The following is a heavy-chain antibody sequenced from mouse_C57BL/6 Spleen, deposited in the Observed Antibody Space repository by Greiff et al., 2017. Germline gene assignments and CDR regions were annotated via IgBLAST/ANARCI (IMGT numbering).Heavy chain of an antibody. J-gene: IGHJ4*01. CDR1: GFTFSSYT. D-gene: IGHD2-5*01. CDR3: ARLGSNYSYAMDY. CDR2: ISGVGGNT. V-gene: IGHV5-9*01. Sequence: EVQLVESGGGLVKPGGSLKLSCAASGFTFSSYTMSWGRQTPEKRLEWVATISGVGGNTYYPDSVKGRFTISRDNAKNTLYLQMSSLRSEDTALYYCARLGSNYSYAMDYWGQGTSVTVSS.